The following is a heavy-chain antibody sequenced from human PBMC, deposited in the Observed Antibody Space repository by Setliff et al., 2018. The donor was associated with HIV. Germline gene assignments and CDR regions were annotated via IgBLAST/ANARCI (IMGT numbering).Heavy chain of an antibody. CDR3: ARQPLYNDYDWRSYYFDY. CDR2: MYHTGST. D-gene: IGHD5-12*01. J-gene: IGHJ4*02. V-gene: IGHV4-38-2*01. Sequence: SETLSLTCAVSGYSISSGCYWGWIRQPPGKGLEWIGSMYHTGSTYHSPSLNSRFTISVDTSKNQFSLKLRSVTAADTAVDYCARQPLYNDYDWRSYYFDYWGQGALVTVSS. CDR1: GYSISSGCY.